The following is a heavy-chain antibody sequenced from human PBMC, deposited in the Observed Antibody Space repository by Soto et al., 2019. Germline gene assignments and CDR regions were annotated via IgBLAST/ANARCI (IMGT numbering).Heavy chain of an antibody. V-gene: IGHV1-18*01. Sequence: SVKVSCKASGYTFTSYGISWVRQAPGQGLEWMGWISAYNGNRNYAQKVQGRVTMTTDTSTNTAYMELRSLRSDDTAVYYCARDQVGATGDYWGQGTLVTVSS. J-gene: IGHJ4*02. CDR2: ISAYNGNR. D-gene: IGHD1-26*01. CDR3: ARDQVGATGDY. CDR1: GYTFTSYG.